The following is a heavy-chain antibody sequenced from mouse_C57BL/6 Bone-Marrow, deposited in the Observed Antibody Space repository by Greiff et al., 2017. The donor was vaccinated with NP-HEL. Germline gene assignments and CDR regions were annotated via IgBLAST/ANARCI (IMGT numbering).Heavy chain of an antibody. V-gene: IGHV2-3*01. Sequence: VMLVESGPGLVAPSQSLSITCTVSGFSLTSYGINWVRQPPGQGLEWLGVIWGDGGTNYHSALISNLSISKDNSTCQVFLKLNRLQTDDTATDYCAGGNWYFDVWGTGTTVTVSS. CDR1: GFSLTSYG. J-gene: IGHJ1*03. CDR2: IWGDGGT. CDR3: AGGNWYFDV.